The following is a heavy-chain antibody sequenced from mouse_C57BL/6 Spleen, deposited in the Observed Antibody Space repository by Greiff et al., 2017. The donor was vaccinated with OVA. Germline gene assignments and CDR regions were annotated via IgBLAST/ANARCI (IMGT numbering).Heavy chain of an antibody. D-gene: IGHD1-1*01. CDR3: ARHNRYPAY. CDR2: ISSGGSYT. V-gene: IGHV5-6*01. Sequence: EVNLVESGGDLVKPGGSLKLSCAASGFTFSSYGMSWVRQTPDKRLEWVATISSGGSYTYYPDSVKGRFTISRDNAKNTQYLQMSSLKSEDTAMDYCARHNRYPAYWGQGTLVTVSA. J-gene: IGHJ3*01. CDR1: GFTFSSYG.